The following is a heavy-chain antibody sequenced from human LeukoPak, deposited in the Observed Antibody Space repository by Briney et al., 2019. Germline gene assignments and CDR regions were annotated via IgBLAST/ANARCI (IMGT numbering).Heavy chain of an antibody. Sequence: GGSLRLSCAASGFTFSSYSMNWVRQAPGKGLEWVSVVSGSSDATYYAASVKGRFTISRDNSKNTLYLQMNSLRAEDTAVYYCAKVNWDGYNYFDCWGQGTLVTVSS. V-gene: IGHV3-23*01. CDR3: AKVNWDGYNYFDC. CDR1: GFTFSSYS. CDR2: VSGSSDAT. D-gene: IGHD5-24*01. J-gene: IGHJ4*02.